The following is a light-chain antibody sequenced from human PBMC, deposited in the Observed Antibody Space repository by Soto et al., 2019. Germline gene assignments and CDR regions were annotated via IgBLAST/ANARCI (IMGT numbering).Light chain of an antibody. J-gene: IGKJ1*01. CDR3: QQYETFSGT. CDR1: QSVSSSY. Sequence: EIVLTQSPGTLSLSPGERATLSCRASQSVSSSYLAWYQQKPGQAPRLLIYGASSRATGIPDRFSGSGSGTDFTLTIASLQPDDFATYYRQQYETFSGTFGPGTKVDIK. CDR2: GAS. V-gene: IGKV3-20*01.